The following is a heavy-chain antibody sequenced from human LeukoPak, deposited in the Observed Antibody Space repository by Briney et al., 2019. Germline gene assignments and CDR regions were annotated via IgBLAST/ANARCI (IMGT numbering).Heavy chain of an antibody. D-gene: IGHD5-18*01. Sequence: GGSLRLSCAASGFAVSSNHMTWVRQAPGKGLEWVSVISNSGITYYADSVKGRFTISRDNAKNSLYLQMNSLRAEDTAVYYCARVGYSYGYDWGQGTLVTVSS. CDR1: GFAVSSNH. CDR2: ISNSGIT. V-gene: IGHV3-66*01. J-gene: IGHJ4*02. CDR3: ARVGYSYGYD.